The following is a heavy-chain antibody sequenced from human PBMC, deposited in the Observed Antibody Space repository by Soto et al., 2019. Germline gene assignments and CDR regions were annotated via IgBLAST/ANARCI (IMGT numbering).Heavy chain of an antibody. CDR2: ISGSGGST. D-gene: IGHD3-22*01. CDR1: GFTFSSYA. V-gene: IGHV3-23*01. CDR3: AKDGSGYKGPADY. Sequence: GGPLRLSCAASGFTFSSYAMSWVGQAPGKGLEWVSAISGSGGSTYYADSVKGRFTISRDNSKNTLYLQMNSLRAEDTAVYYCAKDGSGYKGPADYWGQGTLVTVSS. J-gene: IGHJ4*02.